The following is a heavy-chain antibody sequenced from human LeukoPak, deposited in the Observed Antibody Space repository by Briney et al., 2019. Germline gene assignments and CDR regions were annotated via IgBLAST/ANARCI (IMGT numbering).Heavy chain of an antibody. CDR1: GGSMRSYW. Sequence: SETLSLTCDDSGGSMRSYWWGWVRQPAGKGLEWIGRVYPTGSTRFNPSLKSRLTMSMDTSTNQFSMKLTSVTAADTAVYFCARQGYTVSYYFLDYWSQGTLVTVSS. CDR2: VYPTGST. J-gene: IGHJ4*02. V-gene: IGHV4-4*07. D-gene: IGHD1-26*01. CDR3: ARQGYTVSYYFLDY.